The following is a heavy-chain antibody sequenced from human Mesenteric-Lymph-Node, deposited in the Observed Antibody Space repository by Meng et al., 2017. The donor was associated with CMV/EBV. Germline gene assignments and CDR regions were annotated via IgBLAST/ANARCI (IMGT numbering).Heavy chain of an antibody. CDR1: GFIFSDYY. CDR3: ARDCGSGCGWYFDL. Sequence: GESLKISCAASGFIFSDYYMTWIRQAPGKGLEWVSYISSTATTSTYYADSVKGRFTISRDNAKNSLYLQMNSLRAEDTAVYYCARDCGSGCGWYFDLWGRGTLVTVSS. D-gene: IGHD2-21*01. J-gene: IGHJ2*01. CDR2: ISSTATTST. V-gene: IGHV3-11*01.